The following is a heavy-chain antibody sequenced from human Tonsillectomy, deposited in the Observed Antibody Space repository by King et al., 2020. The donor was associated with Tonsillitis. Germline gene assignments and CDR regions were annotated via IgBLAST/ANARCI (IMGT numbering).Heavy chain of an antibody. CDR1: GFTFSSYA. Sequence: VQLQESGGGLVQPGGSLRLSCAASGFTFSSYAMSWVRQAPGKGLEWVSVISGSGGTTYYADSVKGRFTISRDNSKNTLYLQMNSLRAEDTAVYYCWTSMIVVVSAFDIWGQGTMVTVSS. J-gene: IGHJ3*02. V-gene: IGHV3-23*01. CDR2: ISGSGGTT. D-gene: IGHD3-22*01. CDR3: WTSMIVVVSAFDI.